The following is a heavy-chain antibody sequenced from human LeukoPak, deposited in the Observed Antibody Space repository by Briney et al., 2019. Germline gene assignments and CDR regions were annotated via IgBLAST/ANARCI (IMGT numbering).Heavy chain of an antibody. Sequence: SETQPLTCTVSGGSISSYYWSWIRQPPGKGLEWIGYIYYSGSTNYNPSLKSRVIISVDTSKNQFSLKLSSVTAADTALYYCVRLGSTSADNWYKLYDQWGQGTLVTVSS. CDR2: IYYSGST. J-gene: IGHJ4*02. CDR1: GGSISSYY. CDR3: VRLGSTSADNWYKLYDQ. V-gene: IGHV4-59*01. D-gene: IGHD2-2*01.